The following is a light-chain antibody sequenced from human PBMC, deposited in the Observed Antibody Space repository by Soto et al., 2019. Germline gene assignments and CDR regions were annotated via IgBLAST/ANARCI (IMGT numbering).Light chain of an antibody. CDR1: SSNIGAGYD. V-gene: IGLV1-40*01. J-gene: IGLJ1*01. CDR2: GNS. Sequence: QSVLTQPPSVSGAPGQRVTISCTGSSSNIGAGYDVHWYQQLPGTAPKLLIYGNSNRPSGVPDRFSGSKSGTSASLANTGLQAEDEADYYCQSYDSSLSGPYVFGTGTKVTVL. CDR3: QSYDSSLSGPYV.